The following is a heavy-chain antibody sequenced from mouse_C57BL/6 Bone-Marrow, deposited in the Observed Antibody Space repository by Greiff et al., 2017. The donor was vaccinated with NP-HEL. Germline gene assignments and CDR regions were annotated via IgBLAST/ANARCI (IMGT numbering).Heavy chain of an antibody. Sequence: QVQLQQSGPELVKPGASVKISCKASGYSFTSYYIHWVKQRPGQGLEWIGWIYPGSGNTKYNEKFKGKATLTADTSSSTAYMQLSSLTSEDSAVYYCARRIYDGLYRAMDYWGQGTSVTVSS. V-gene: IGHV1-66*01. CDR1: GYSFTSYY. D-gene: IGHD2-3*01. J-gene: IGHJ4*01. CDR2: IYPGSGNT. CDR3: ARRIYDGLYRAMDY.